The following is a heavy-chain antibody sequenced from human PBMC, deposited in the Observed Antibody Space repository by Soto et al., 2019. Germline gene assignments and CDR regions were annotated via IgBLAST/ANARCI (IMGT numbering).Heavy chain of an antibody. J-gene: IGHJ6*02. V-gene: IGHV5-51*01. CDR2: IYPGDSDT. D-gene: IGHD3-10*01. CDR1: GYSFTSYW. CDR3: ARQVIGFGDTYGMDV. Sequence: EVQLVQSGAEVQKPGESLKISCKGSGYSFTSYWIGWVRQMPGKGLAWMGIIYPGDSDTRYRPYFQGQVTISADKSISTAYLQWSSLKASDTAMYYCARQVIGFGDTYGMDVWGQGTPVTVSS.